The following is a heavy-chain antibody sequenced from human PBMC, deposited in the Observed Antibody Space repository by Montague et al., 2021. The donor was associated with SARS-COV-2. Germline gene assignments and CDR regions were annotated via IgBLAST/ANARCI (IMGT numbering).Heavy chain of an antibody. CDR2: ISYDGSNK. Sequence: SLSASGFTFSSYAMHWVRQAPGKGLEWVAVISYDGSNKYYADSVKGRFTISRDNSKNTLYLQMNSLRAEDTAVYYCARDLGSYYGMDVWGQGTTVTVSS. J-gene: IGHJ6*02. V-gene: IGHV3-30*04. CDR1: GFTFSSYA. CDR3: ARDLGSYYGMDV.